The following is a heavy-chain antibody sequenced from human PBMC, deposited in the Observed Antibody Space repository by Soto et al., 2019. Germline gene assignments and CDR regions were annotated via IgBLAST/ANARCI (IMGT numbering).Heavy chain of an antibody. CDR1: GYTFTSYA. D-gene: IGHD3-22*01. V-gene: IGHV1-3*01. CDR3: AKDYYDSSGYYPPALLFDY. J-gene: IGHJ4*02. Sequence: ASVKVSYKASGYTFTSYAMHWVRQAPGQRLEWMGWINAGNGNTKYSQKFQGRVTITRDTSASTAYMELSSLRSEDTAVYYCAKDYYDSSGYYPPALLFDYWGQGTLVTVSS. CDR2: INAGNGNT.